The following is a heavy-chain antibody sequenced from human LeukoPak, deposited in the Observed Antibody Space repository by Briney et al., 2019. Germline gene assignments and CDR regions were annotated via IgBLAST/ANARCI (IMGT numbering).Heavy chain of an antibody. CDR1: GYTFTGYY. CDR3: ARVSLRYFAGAFDI. Sequence: ASVKVSCKASGYTFTGYYMHWVRQAPGQGLEWMGWINPNSGGTNYAQKFQGRVTMTRDTSISTAYMELSRLRSDDTAVYYCARVSLRYFAGAFDIWGQGTMVTVSS. CDR2: INPNSGGT. D-gene: IGHD3-9*01. J-gene: IGHJ3*02. V-gene: IGHV1-2*02.